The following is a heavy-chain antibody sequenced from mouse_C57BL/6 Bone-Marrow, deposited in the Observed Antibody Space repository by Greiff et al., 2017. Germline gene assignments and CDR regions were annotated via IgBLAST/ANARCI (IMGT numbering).Heavy chain of an antibody. V-gene: IGHV1-49*01. D-gene: IGHD6-5*01. CDR3: ARAGLYYYDKGY. J-gene: IGHJ4*01. CDR2: FTMYSDAT. Sequence: SGAELVRPGSSVKLSCKDSYFAFMASALHWVKQRPGHGLEWIGSFTMYSDATEYSENFKGKATLTANTSSSTAYMELSILTAEDSADYYGARAGLYYYDKGYWGQGTSVTVSS. CDR1: YFAFMASA.